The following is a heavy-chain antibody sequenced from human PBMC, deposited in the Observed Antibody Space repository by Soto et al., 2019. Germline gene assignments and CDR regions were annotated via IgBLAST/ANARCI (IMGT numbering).Heavy chain of an antibody. J-gene: IGHJ4*02. V-gene: IGHV1-18*01. CDR2: ISAYNGNT. CDR1: GYTFTSYG. CDR3: ARDWRVDYYDSSGYYFDF. D-gene: IGHD3-22*01. Sequence: ASVKVSCKASGYTFTSYGISWVRQAPGQGLEWMGWISAYNGNTNYAQKLQGRVTMTTDTSTSTAYMELRSLRSDVTAVYYCARDWRVDYYDSSGYYFDFWGQGTLVTVSS.